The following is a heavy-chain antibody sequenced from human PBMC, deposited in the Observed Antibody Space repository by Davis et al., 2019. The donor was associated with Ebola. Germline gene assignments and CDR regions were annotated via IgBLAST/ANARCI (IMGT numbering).Heavy chain of an antibody. Sequence: MPGGSLRLSCTVSGGSISSYYWSWIRQPPGKGLEWIGYIYYSGSTNYNPSLESRVTISVDTSKNQFSLKLSSVTAADTAVYYCAGGSVTNRPPDYWGQGTLVTVSS. CDR1: GGSISSYY. D-gene: IGHD4-17*01. J-gene: IGHJ4*02. CDR2: IYYSGST. CDR3: AGGSVTNRPPDY. V-gene: IGHV4-59*01.